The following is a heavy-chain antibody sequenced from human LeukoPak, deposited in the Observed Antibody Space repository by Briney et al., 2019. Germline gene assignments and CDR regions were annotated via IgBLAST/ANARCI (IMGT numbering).Heavy chain of an antibody. V-gene: IGHV1-3*01. J-gene: IGHJ4*02. Sequence: ASVKVSCKASGYTFTSYAMHWVRQAPGQRLEWMGWINAGNGITKYSQKFQGRVTITRDTSASTAYMELSSLRSEDTAVYYCASSTVAAPFDYWGQGTLVTVSS. D-gene: IGHD6-19*01. CDR2: INAGNGIT. CDR3: ASSTVAAPFDY. CDR1: GYTFTSYA.